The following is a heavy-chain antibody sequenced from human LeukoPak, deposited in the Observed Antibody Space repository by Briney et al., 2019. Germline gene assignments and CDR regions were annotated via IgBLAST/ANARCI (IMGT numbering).Heavy chain of an antibody. J-gene: IGHJ5*02. D-gene: IGHD4-23*01. Sequence: GASVKVSCKASGYTFTSYGISWVRQAPGQGLEWMGWISAYNGNTNYAQKLQGRVTMTTDTSTSTAYMELRSLRSGDTAVYYCARDNSVEDTAWWFDPWGQGTLVTVSS. CDR2: ISAYNGNT. CDR1: GYTFTSYG. CDR3: ARDNSVEDTAWWFDP. V-gene: IGHV1-18*01.